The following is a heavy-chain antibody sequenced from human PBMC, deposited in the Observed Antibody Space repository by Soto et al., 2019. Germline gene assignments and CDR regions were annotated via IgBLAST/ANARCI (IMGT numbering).Heavy chain of an antibody. V-gene: IGHV1-69*02. D-gene: IGHD5-18*01. CDR1: GGTFSSYT. Sequence: VQLVQSGAEVKKPGSSVKVSCKASGGTFSSYTISWVRQAPGQGLEWMGRIIPILGIANYAQKFQGRVTITADKSTSTAYMELSSLRSEDTAVYYCARWDTAMAKGGDAFDIWGQGTMVTVSS. J-gene: IGHJ3*02. CDR3: ARWDTAMAKGGDAFDI. CDR2: IIPILGIA.